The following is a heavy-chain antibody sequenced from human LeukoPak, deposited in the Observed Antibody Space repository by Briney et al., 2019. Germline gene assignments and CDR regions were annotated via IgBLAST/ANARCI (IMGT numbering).Heavy chain of an antibody. CDR3: ARERSYNYYYGMDV. D-gene: IGHD1-26*01. V-gene: IGHV1-69*04. Sequence: GASVKVSCKASGYTFTGYYMHWVRQAPGQGLEWMGRIIPILGIANYAQKFQGRVTITADKSTSTAYMELSSLRSEDTAVYYCARERSYNYYYGMDVWGQGTTVTVSS. J-gene: IGHJ6*02. CDR2: IIPILGIA. CDR1: GYTFTGYY.